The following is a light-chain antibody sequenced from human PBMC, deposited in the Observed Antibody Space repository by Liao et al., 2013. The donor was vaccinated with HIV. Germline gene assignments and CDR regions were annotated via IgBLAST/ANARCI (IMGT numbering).Light chain of an antibody. CDR3: QVWDSDSDHPSVV. J-gene: IGLJ2*01. V-gene: IGLV3-21*04. CDR1: NIGSKG. CDR2: YDS. Sequence: SYVLTQPPSVSVAPGQTARITCGGNNIGSKGVHWYQQRTGQAPVLVIYYDSDRPSGIPERFSGSNSGNTATLTISRVEAGDEADYYCQVWDSDSDHPSVVFGGGTKLTVL.